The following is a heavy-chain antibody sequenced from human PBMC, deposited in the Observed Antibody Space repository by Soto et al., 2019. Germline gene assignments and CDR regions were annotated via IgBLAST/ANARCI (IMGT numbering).Heavy chain of an antibody. CDR1: GFTFSSYA. V-gene: IGHV3-30*14. CDR3: AKDPRVYGDSYFYFDS. D-gene: IGHD2-21*02. J-gene: IGHJ4*02. Sequence: GGSLRLSCAASGFTFSSYAMHWVRQAPGKGLEWVAVISYDGSNKYYADSVKGRFTISRDNSKNTLYLQMNSLRADDTAVYYCAKDPRVYGDSYFYFDSWGQGA. CDR2: ISYDGSNK.